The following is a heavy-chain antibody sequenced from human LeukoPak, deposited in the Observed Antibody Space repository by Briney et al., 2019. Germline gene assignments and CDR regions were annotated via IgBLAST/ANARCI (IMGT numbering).Heavy chain of an antibody. D-gene: IGHD1-14*01. CDR2: ISGGGGST. V-gene: IGHV3-23*01. Sequence: GGSLRLSCVASGFTLSGLWMHWVRQAPGKGLEWVSGISGGGGSTYYADSVKGRFTISRDNSKNTLYLQMDSLRAEDTALYYCAKGSGINHYHWIDPWGQGTLVTVSS. CDR1: GFTLSGLW. CDR3: AKGSGINHYHWIDP. J-gene: IGHJ5*02.